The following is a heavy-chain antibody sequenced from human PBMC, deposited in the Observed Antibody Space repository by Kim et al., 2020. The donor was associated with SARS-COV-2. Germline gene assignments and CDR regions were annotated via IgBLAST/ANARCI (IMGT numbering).Heavy chain of an antibody. J-gene: IGHJ6*02. D-gene: IGHD1-26*01. CDR1: GGSISSSSYY. CDR3: ARQPPGGVGASYYYGMDV. Sequence: SETLSLTCTVSGGSISSSSYYWGWIRQPPGKGLEWIGSIYYSGSTYYNPSLKSRVTISVDTSKNQFSLKLSSVTAADTAVYYCARQPPGGVGASYYYGMDVWGQGTTVTVSS. CDR2: IYYSGST. V-gene: IGHV4-39*01.